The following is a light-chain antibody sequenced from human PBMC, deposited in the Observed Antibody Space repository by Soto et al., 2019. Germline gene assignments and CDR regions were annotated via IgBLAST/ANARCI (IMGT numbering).Light chain of an antibody. CDR3: QQYGSSLYT. CDR1: HSVSSSY. Sequence: EIAWTQSPGTLSLSPGARATLSCRASHSVSSSYLAWYQQKPGQAPRLLIYGASSRATGIPDRFSGSGSGTDFTLTISRLEPEDFAVYYCQQYGSSLYTFGQGTKLEIK. J-gene: IGKJ2*01. V-gene: IGKV3-20*01. CDR2: GAS.